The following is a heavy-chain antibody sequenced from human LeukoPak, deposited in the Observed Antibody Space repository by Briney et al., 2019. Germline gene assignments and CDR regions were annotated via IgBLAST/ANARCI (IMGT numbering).Heavy chain of an antibody. V-gene: IGHV3-48*01. D-gene: IGHD5-18*01. CDR2: ISSSSSTI. Sequence: GGSLRLSCAASGFTFSSYSMNWVRQAPGKGLEWASYISSSSSTIYYADSVKGRFTISRDNAKNSLYLQMNSLRAEDTAVYYCARDGYSYGYGFDYWGQGTLVTVSS. J-gene: IGHJ4*02. CDR3: ARDGYSYGYGFDY. CDR1: GFTFSSYS.